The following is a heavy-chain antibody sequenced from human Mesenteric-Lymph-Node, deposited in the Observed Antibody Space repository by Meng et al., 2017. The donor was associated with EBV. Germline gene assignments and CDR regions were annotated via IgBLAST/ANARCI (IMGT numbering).Heavy chain of an antibody. CDR1: GSTIPDSP. CDR3: ASGETRAYNYEPWGAY. Sequence: QVRLVESGAGVMKPGASVTLSCKASGSTIPDSPISWVWRATGQALGWMGWLNPNNGSTALGQKFPGRVTMAWEPSPSTAFLELRSLRSDDTAVYYCASGETRAYNYEPWGAYWAQGALVTVSS. D-gene: IGHD3-22*01. V-gene: IGHV1-8*01. J-gene: IGHJ4*02. CDR2: LNPNNGST.